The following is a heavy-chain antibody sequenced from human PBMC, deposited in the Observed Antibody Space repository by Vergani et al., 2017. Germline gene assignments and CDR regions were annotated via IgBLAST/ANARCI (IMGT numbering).Heavy chain of an antibody. J-gene: IGHJ4*02. D-gene: IGHD2-15*01. CDR1: GFTFSSYG. V-gene: IGHV3-30*03. Sequence: QVQLVESGGGVVQPGRSLRLSCAASGFTFSSYGMHWVRQAPGKGLEWVAVISYDGSNKYYADSVKGRFTISRDNSKNTLYLQMNSLRAEDTAVYYCATAGAAYCRGASCYDFFEYWGQGTLVTVAS. CDR3: ATAGAAYCRGASCYDFFEY. CDR2: ISYDGSNK.